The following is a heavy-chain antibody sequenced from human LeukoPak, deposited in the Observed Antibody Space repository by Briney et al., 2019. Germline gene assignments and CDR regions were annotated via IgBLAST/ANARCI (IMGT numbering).Heavy chain of an antibody. CDR3: ARDREMATGDAFDI. V-gene: IGHV3-66*01. D-gene: IGHD5-24*01. J-gene: IGHJ3*02. Sequence: HTGGSLRLSCAASGFTVSSNYMSWVRQAPGKGLEWDSVIYSGGTTYYADSVKGRFIISRDNSKNTLYLQMNSLRAEDTAVYYCARDREMATGDAFDIWGQGTMVTVSS. CDR1: GFTVSSNY. CDR2: IYSGGTT.